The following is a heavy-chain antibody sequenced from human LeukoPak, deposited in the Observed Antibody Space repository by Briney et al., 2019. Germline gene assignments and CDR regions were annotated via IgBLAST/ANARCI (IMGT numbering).Heavy chain of an antibody. J-gene: IGHJ5*02. CDR1: GGSISSDNYY. D-gene: IGHD1-14*01. CDR3: ARDQQYHRPAGWFDP. CDR2: IYTSGST. Sequence: SETLSLTCTVSGGSISSDNYYWSWIRQPAGKGLEWIGRIYTSGSTNYNPSLKSRVTISVDTSKNQFSLKLSSVTAADTAVYYCARDQQYHRPAGWFDPWGQGTLVTVSS. V-gene: IGHV4-61*02.